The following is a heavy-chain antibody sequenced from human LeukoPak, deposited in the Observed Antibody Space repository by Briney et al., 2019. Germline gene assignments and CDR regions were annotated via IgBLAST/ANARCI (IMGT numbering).Heavy chain of an antibody. CDR3: ARDGLGYSSGWYYFDY. J-gene: IGHJ4*02. Sequence: GGPLRLLCAASGFTLSSYDMHGLRQATGKGLEGVAVISYDGSNKYYADSVKGRFTTSRDNSKNTLYLQMNSLRAEDTAVYYCARDGLGYSSGWYYFDYWGQGTLVTVSS. CDR2: ISYDGSNK. CDR1: GFTLSSYD. D-gene: IGHD6-19*01. V-gene: IGHV3-30*04.